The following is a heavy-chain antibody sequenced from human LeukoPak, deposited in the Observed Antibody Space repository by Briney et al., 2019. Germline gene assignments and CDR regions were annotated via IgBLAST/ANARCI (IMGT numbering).Heavy chain of an antibody. V-gene: IGHV3-30-3*01. Sequence: PGGSLRLSCAASGFTFSSYAMHWVRQAPGKGLEWVAVISYDGSNKYYADSVKGRFTISRDNSKNTLYLQMNSLRAEDTAVYYCASDAPPLRIAAAPEGDNNWFDPWGQGTLVTVSS. J-gene: IGHJ5*02. D-gene: IGHD6-13*01. CDR1: GFTFSSYA. CDR2: ISYDGSNK. CDR3: ASDAPPLRIAAAPEGDNNWFDP.